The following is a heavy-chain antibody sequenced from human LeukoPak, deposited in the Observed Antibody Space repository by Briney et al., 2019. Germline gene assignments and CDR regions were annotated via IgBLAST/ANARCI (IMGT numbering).Heavy chain of an antibody. Sequence: SETLSLTCTVSGDSISSSSYYWGWIRQPPGQGLEWIGSIYYSGSTYYNPSLKSRVTISVDTSKNQFSLKLSSVTAADTAVFYCARPRLELFPFDYWGQGTLVTVSS. J-gene: IGHJ4*02. V-gene: IGHV4-39*01. CDR2: IYYSGST. CDR1: GDSISSSSYY. D-gene: IGHD3-10*01. CDR3: ARPRLELFPFDY.